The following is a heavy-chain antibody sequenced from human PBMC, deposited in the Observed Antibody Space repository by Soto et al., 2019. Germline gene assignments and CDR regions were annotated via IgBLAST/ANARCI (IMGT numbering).Heavy chain of an antibody. Sequence: QVQLVQSGAEVKKPGSSVKVSCKASGGTFSSYAISWVRQAPGQGLEWMGGIIPIFGTANYAQKFQGRVTIPADTSTRTAYMELISLRSEDMAVYYCARDDYDSRGYYIRYWGQGTLVTVSS. D-gene: IGHD3-22*01. CDR1: GGTFSSYA. CDR2: IIPIFGTA. CDR3: ARDDYDSRGYYIRY. J-gene: IGHJ4*02. V-gene: IGHV1-69*06.